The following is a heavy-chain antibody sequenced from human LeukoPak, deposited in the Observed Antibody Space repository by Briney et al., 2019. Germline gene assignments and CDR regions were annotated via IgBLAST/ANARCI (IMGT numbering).Heavy chain of an antibody. J-gene: IGHJ1*01. CDR1: GYTFTSYG. D-gene: IGHD3-22*01. V-gene: IGHV1-18*01. CDR3: ARDRYYDSSGYRYFQH. Sequence: ASVTVSCKASGYTFTSYGISWVRQAPGQGLEWMGWISAYNGNTNYAQKLQGRVTMTTDTSTSTAYMELRSLRSDDTAVYYCARDRYYDSSGYRYFQHWGQGTLVTVSS. CDR2: ISAYNGNT.